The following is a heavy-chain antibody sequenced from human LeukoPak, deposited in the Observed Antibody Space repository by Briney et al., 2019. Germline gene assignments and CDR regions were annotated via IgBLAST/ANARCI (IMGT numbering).Heavy chain of an antibody. CDR1: GGSISSSSYY. V-gene: IGHV4-39*01. Sequence: SETLSLTCTVSGGSISSSSYYWGWIRRPPGKGLEWIGSIYYSGSTYYNPSLKSRVTISVDTSKNQFSLKLSSVTAADTAVYYCARQTDTAMGWFDPWGQGTLVTVSS. CDR2: IYYSGST. J-gene: IGHJ5*02. CDR3: ARQTDTAMGWFDP. D-gene: IGHD5-18*01.